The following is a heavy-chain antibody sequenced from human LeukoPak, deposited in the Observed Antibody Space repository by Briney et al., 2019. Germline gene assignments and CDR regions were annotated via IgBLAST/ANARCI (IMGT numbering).Heavy chain of an antibody. CDR2: FDPEDGET. D-gene: IGHD3-10*01. V-gene: IGHV1-24*01. Sequence: ASVKVSCKVSGYTLTELSMHWVRQAPGKGLEWMGGFDPEDGETIYAQKFQGRVTMTEDTSTDTAYMELGSLRSEDTAVYYCAMVRIGEFYLDYWGQGTPVTVSS. CDR1: GYTLTELS. J-gene: IGHJ4*02. CDR3: AMVRIGEFYLDY.